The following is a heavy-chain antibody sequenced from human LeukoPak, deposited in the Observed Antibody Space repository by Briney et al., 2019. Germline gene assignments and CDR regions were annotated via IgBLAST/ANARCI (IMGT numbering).Heavy chain of an antibody. CDR2: ISGSGGST. CDR3: AKASDSSGYYYDYYYYYYMDV. J-gene: IGHJ6*03. CDR1: GFTFSSYG. D-gene: IGHD3-22*01. V-gene: IGHV3-23*01. Sequence: PGGSLRLSCAASGFTFSSYGMSWVRQAPGKGLEWVSAISGSGGSTYYADSVKGRFTISRDNSKNTLYLQMNSLRAEDTAVYYCAKASDSSGYYYDYYYYYYMDVWGKGTTVTISS.